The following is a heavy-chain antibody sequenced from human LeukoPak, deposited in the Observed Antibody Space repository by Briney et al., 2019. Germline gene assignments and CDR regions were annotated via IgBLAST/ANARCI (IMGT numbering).Heavy chain of an antibody. CDR2: ISGSGGST. CDR1: GFTFSSYA. D-gene: IGHD3-3*01. J-gene: IGHJ4*02. Sequence: PGGSLRLSCAASGFTFSSYAMSWVRQAPGKGLEWVSAISGSGGSTYYADSVKGRFTISRDNSKNTLYLQMNSLRAEDTAVYYCAKEGDFWSGDRTAFDYWGQGTLVTVSS. V-gene: IGHV3-23*01. CDR3: AKEGDFWSGDRTAFDY.